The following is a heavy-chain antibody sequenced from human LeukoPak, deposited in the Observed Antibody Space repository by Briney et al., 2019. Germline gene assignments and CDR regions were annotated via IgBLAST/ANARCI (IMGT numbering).Heavy chain of an antibody. CDR1: GFTFSDYY. J-gene: IGHJ4*02. D-gene: IGHD1-26*01. CDR3: ARSGSHDY. V-gene: IGHV3-11*03. Sequence: GGSLRLSCAASGFTFSDYYMSWSRQAPGKGLEWVSYISSSSSYTNYGDSVKGRFTISRDNAKNSLYLQMNSLRADDTAVYYCARSGSHDYWGQGTLVTVSS. CDR2: ISSSSSYT.